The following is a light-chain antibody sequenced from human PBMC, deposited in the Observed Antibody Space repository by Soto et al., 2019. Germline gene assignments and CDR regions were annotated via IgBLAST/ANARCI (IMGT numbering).Light chain of an antibody. CDR2: AAS. J-gene: IGKJ1*01. CDR1: QGIRSD. V-gene: IGKV1-17*01. CDR3: QQGNTWPWT. Sequence: DIQMTQSPSSLSASVGDRVTITCRASQGIRSDLGWYQQMPGKAPQRLIYAASDRATGIPGRFSGSGSGTDFTLIISSLEPEDFAFYYCQQGNTWPWTFGQGTKVDIK.